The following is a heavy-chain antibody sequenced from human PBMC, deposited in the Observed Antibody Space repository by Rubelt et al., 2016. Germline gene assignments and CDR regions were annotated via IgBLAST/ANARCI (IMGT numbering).Heavy chain of an antibody. D-gene: IGHD1-26*01. Sequence: QVRLQQWGAGLLKPSETLSLTCAVYGGSFSGYYWSWIRQPPGKGLEWIGSIYYSGSTYYNPSLKSRGTISVDTSKNQFALRLSAVTAADTAVYYCASSRGALDYWGQGTLVTVSS. CDR3: ASSRGALDY. J-gene: IGHJ4*02. CDR2: IYYSGST. CDR1: GGSFSGYY. V-gene: IGHV4-34*01.